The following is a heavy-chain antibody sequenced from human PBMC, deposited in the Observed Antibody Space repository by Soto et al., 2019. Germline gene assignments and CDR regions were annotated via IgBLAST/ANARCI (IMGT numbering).Heavy chain of an antibody. CDR2: INHSGST. Sequence: SETLSLTCAVYGGSFSRYYWSWIRQPPGKGLEWIGEINHSGSTNYNPSLKSRVTISVDTSKNQFSLKLSSVTAADTAVYYCATVMVGIEGLRRFDYWGQGTLVTVSS. CDR1: GGSFSRYY. J-gene: IGHJ4*02. CDR3: ATVMVGIEGLRRFDY. V-gene: IGHV4-34*01. D-gene: IGHD5-12*01.